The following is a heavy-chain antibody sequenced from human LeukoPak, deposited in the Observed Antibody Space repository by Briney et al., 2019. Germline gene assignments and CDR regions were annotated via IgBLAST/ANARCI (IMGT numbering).Heavy chain of an antibody. CDR1: AAPITSYY. D-gene: IGHD1-26*01. CDR2: IYYSGST. J-gene: IGHJ3*02. Sequence: PSETLSLTCTVSAAPITSYYWSWIRQPPGKGLEWIGYIYYSGSTNYNPSLKSRVAISVDTSKNQVSLRLSSVAAADTAVYYCARGGSIVGATPHDAFDIWGQGTVVTVS. CDR3: ARGGSIVGATPHDAFDI. V-gene: IGHV4-59*01.